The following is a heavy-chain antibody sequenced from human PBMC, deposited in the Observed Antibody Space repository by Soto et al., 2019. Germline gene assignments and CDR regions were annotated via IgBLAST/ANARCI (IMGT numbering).Heavy chain of an antibody. D-gene: IGHD2-21*02. CDR2: VGGSGDGT. CDR3: ASLGVGDWANYYYYYGMDV. V-gene: IGHV3-23*01. Sequence: GGSLRFSCAASGFTFSTYTMTWVRQAPGKGLEWVSSVGGSGDGTYYADSVKGRFTISRDNSKNTLYLQMNSLRAEDTAIYYCASLGVGDWANYYYYYGMDVWGQGTTVTVSS. J-gene: IGHJ6*02. CDR1: GFTFSTYT.